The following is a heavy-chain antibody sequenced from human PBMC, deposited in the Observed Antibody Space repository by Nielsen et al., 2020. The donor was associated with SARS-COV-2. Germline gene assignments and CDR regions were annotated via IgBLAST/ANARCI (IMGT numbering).Heavy chain of an antibody. CDR1: GYTFTSYG. CDR3: ARDSSRITGTTKWVYFDY. CDR2: ISAYNGNT. V-gene: IGHV1-18*01. Sequence: ASVKVSCKASGYTFTSYGISWVRQAPGQGLEWMGWISAYNGNTNYAQKLQGRVTMTTDTSTSTAYMELRSLRSDDTAVYYCARDSSRITGTTKWVYFDYWGQGTLVTVSS. J-gene: IGHJ4*02. D-gene: IGHD1-7*01.